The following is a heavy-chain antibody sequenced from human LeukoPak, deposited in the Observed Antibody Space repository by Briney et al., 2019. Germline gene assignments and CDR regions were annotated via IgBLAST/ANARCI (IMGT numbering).Heavy chain of an antibody. V-gene: IGHV3-7*03. Sequence: GGSLRLSCAVSGFTFSSYWMNWVRQAPGKGLEWVANINQNGSDKYYVESVKGRFTISRDNAKNSLYLQMNSLRAEDTAVYYCVGDGYNSDYWGQGTLVTVSS. D-gene: IGHD5-24*01. CDR3: VGDGYNSDY. CDR2: INQNGSDK. J-gene: IGHJ4*02. CDR1: GFTFSSYW.